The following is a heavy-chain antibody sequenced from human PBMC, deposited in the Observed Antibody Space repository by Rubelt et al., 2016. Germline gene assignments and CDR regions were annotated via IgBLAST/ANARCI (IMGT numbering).Heavy chain of an antibody. V-gene: IGHV4-39*01. CDR2: IYYSGST. Sequence: QLQLQESGPGLVKPSETLSLTCTVSGGSISSSSYYWGWIRQPPGKGLEWIGSIYYSGSTYYNPSLKSRVTISVDTSKIQFSLKLGSGTAADTAVYYCASLVPPLRNAFDIWGQGTMVTVSS. CDR1: GGSISSSSYY. CDR3: ASLVPPLRNAFDI. J-gene: IGHJ3*02.